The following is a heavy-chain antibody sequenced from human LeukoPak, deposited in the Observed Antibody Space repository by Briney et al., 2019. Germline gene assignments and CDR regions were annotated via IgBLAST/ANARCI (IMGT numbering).Heavy chain of an antibody. V-gene: IGHV4-31*03. J-gene: IGHJ4*02. CDR3: ARDLTSGLVIHDYFDY. Sequence: SQTLSLTCTVSGGSISSGGYYWSWIRQHPGKGLEWIGYIYYSGSTYYNPSLKSRVTISVDTSKNQFSLKLSSVTAADTAVYYCARDLTSGLVIHDYFDYWGQGTLVTVSS. CDR2: IYYSGST. CDR1: GGSISSGGYY. D-gene: IGHD3/OR15-3a*01.